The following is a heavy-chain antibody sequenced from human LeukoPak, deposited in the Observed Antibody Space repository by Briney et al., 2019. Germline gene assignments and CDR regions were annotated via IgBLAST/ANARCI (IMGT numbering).Heavy chain of an antibody. CDR2: INPNSGGT. D-gene: IGHD2-21*02. CDR3: ARDVGYCGGDCVDY. J-gene: IGHJ4*02. CDR1: GYTFIGYY. V-gene: IGHV1-2*02. Sequence: ASVKVSCKASGYTFIGYYIHWVRQAPGQGLEWMGWINPNSGGTNYAQKFQGRVTMTRDTSISTAYMELSRLRSDDTAVYYCARDVGYCGGDCVDYWGQGTLVTVSS.